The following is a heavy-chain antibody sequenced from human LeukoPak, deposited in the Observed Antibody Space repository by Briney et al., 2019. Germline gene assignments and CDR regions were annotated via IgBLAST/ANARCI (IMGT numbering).Heavy chain of an antibody. V-gene: IGHV4-34*01. CDR1: GGSFSGYY. D-gene: IGHD1-26*01. CDR3: ARFSVSYPWGDAFDI. Sequence: PSETLSLSCAVYGGSFSGYYWSWIRQPPGKGLEWIGEINTSGSTTYNPSLKTRVTISVKKSKNQFSLKVSSVTAADTAVYYCARFSVSYPWGDAFDIWGQGTIVTVSS. J-gene: IGHJ3*02. CDR2: INTSGST.